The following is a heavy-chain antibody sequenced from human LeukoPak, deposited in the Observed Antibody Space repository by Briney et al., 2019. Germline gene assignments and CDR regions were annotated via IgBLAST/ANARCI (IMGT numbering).Heavy chain of an antibody. D-gene: IGHD6-13*01. CDR3: ARSRLGRASAGKKYYYYGMDV. V-gene: IGHV3-30*04. Sequence: GGSLRLSCAASGFNLRTYAMYWVRQAPGKGLEWVAVISYDGSNRYYADSVKGRFTISRDNSKNTLYLQMNGLRAEDTAVYYCARSRLGRASAGKKYYYYGMDVWGQGTTVTVSS. J-gene: IGHJ6*02. CDR1: GFNLRTYA. CDR2: ISYDGSNR.